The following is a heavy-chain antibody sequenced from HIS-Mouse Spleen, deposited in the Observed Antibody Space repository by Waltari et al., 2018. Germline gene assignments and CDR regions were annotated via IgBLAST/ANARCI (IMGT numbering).Heavy chain of an antibody. Sequence: QVQLVESGGGVVQPGRSLRLSCAASGFTFSSYGMHWVRRAPGEGLEWVAVISYDGSNKDYADAVKGRFTISRDNSKNTLYLQMNSLRAEDTAVYYCARESGSYGNWFDPWGQGTLVTVSS. J-gene: IGHJ5*02. CDR2: ISYDGSNK. CDR1: GFTFSSYG. CDR3: ARESGSYGNWFDP. D-gene: IGHD1-26*01. V-gene: IGHV3-30*03.